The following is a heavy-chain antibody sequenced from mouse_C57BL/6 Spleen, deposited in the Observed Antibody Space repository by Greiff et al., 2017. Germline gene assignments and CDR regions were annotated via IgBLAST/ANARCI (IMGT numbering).Heavy chain of an antibody. CDR1: GYTFTSYW. Sequence: QVQLQQPGAELVKPGASVKLSCKASGYTFTSYWMHWVKQRPGQGLEWIGMIHPNSGSTNYNEKFKSKATLTVDKSSSTAYMQLSSLTSEDAAVYYCARCPTVVGGSDWYFDVWGTGTTVTVSS. CDR3: ARCPTVVGGSDWYFDV. D-gene: IGHD1-1*01. V-gene: IGHV1-64*01. CDR2: IHPNSGST. J-gene: IGHJ1*03.